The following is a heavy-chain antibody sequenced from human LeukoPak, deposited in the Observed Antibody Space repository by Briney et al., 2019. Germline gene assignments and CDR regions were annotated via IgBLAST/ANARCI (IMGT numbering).Heavy chain of an antibody. CDR3: TRDGYSYGTFSYYYYYMDV. CDR2: ISSSSLYI. Sequence: GGSLRLSCAASGFTFSSYSMNWVRQSPGKGLGWVSSISSSSLYIYYTDSVKGRFTISRDNAKNSLYLQMHSLRAEDTAVYYCTRDGYSYGTFSYYYYYMDVWGKGTTVTVSS. CDR1: GFTFSSYS. D-gene: IGHD5-18*01. J-gene: IGHJ6*03. V-gene: IGHV3-21*01.